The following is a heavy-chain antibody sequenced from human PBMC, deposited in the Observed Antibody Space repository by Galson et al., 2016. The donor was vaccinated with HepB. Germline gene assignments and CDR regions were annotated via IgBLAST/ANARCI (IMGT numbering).Heavy chain of an antibody. D-gene: IGHD2-15*01. J-gene: IGHJ4*02. CDR3: ARDRLTFACSGGGCYSAQDS. V-gene: IGHV3-74*01. CDR2: INSAGSSDASSV. CDR1: GFTFSSYW. Sequence: SLRLSCAASGFTFSSYWMHWVRQAPGKGLVWVSRINSAGSSDASSVSYADSVKGRFTISRDNAKNTLYLQMNSLRVEDTAVYYCARDRLTFACSGGGCYSAQDSWGQGTLVTVSS.